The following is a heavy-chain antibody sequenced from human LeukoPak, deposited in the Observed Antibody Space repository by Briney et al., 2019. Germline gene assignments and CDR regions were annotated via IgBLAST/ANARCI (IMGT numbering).Heavy chain of an antibody. V-gene: IGHV3-74*01. CDR2: VNSDGSTT. Sequence: GGSLRLSCAASGFSFDDHVMNWVRQAPGKGLVWVSRVNSDGSTTNYADSVKGRFTISRDNAENTLYMRMNSLRPEDTAVYYCARGYYSSSRFDSWGQGTLVTVSS. J-gene: IGHJ4*02. CDR1: GFSFDDHV. D-gene: IGHD6-13*01. CDR3: ARGYYSSSRFDS.